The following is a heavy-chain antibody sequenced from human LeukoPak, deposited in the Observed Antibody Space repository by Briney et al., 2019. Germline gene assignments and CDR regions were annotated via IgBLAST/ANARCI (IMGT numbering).Heavy chain of an antibody. CDR2: SSGSGGKT. D-gene: IGHD3-3*02. Sequence: AGGSLRLSCAASGFMIRAYGVTWVRRAPGKGLQWVSSSSGSGGKTYLADSVKGRFTISRDNDDKTLYLHMNSLRVEDTAVYYCAKSQGISAIGILPLCAFEIWGRGTVVTVAS. J-gene: IGHJ3*02. CDR3: AKSQGISAIGILPLCAFEI. V-gene: IGHV3-23*01. CDR1: GFMIRAYG.